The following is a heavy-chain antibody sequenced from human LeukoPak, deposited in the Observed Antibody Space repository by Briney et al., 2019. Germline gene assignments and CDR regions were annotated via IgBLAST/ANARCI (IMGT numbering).Heavy chain of an antibody. CDR1: GFPFGCYN. D-gene: IGHD3-16*01. V-gene: IGHV3-21*01. CDR2: IRSSSTYI. Sequence: GGSLRLSCAASGFPFGCYNMNWVRQAPGKGLEWVSSIRSSSTYIYYADSVKGRFTVSRDDAKNSLYLQMNSLRADDTAVYYCARDGGYYYMDVWGKGTTVTVSS. CDR3: ARDGGYYYMDV. J-gene: IGHJ6*03.